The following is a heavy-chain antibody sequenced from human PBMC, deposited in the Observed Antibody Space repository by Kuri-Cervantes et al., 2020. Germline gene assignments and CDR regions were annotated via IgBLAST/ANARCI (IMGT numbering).Heavy chain of an antibody. Sequence: ESLKISCTVSGGSISSSSYYWTWIRQPPGKGLEWIGYIYDSGTTNYNPSLESRVTISVDTSKNQFSLRLNSVTAADTALYYCARGQWLLGAGDYWGQGTLVTVSS. J-gene: IGHJ4*02. CDR1: GGSISSSSYY. CDR2: IYDSGTT. D-gene: IGHD3-22*01. CDR3: ARGQWLLGAGDY. V-gene: IGHV4-61*01.